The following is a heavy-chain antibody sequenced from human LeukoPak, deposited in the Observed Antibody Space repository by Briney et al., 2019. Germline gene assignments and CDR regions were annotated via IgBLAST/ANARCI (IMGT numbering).Heavy chain of an antibody. CDR2: SYHSWST. V-gene: IGHV4-30-2*01. J-gene: IGHJ4*02. D-gene: IGHD5-12*01. CDR3: ARVGGYDLFDY. Sequence: PSQTLSLTCAVSGGSISSGGYSWSWVRQPPGKGLEWIVYSYHSWSTYYNPSLKSRVAISVDRSKNQYYLKLSCVTGADTAVYYCARVGGYDLFDYWGQGTLVTVSS. CDR1: GGSISSGGYS.